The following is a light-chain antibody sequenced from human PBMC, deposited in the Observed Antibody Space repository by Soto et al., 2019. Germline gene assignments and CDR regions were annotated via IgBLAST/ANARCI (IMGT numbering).Light chain of an antibody. J-gene: IGLJ1*01. CDR1: SSDVCGYNY. CDR2: DVS. Sequence: QSALTQPASVSGSPGQSITISCTGTSSDVCGYNYVSWYQQHPGKAPKLTIYDVSNRPSGVSNRFSGSKSGNTASLTISGLQAEDEADYYCSSYTSSSTPLYVFGTGTKVTVL. V-gene: IGLV2-14*01. CDR3: SSYTSSSTPLYV.